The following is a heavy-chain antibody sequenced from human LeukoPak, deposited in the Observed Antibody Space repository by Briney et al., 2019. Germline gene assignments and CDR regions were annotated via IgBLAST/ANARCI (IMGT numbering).Heavy chain of an antibody. D-gene: IGHD6-13*01. CDR2: ISGSGGST. V-gene: IGHV3-23*01. Sequence: PGGSLRLSCAASGFTFSSYSMNWVRQAPGKGLEWVSAISGSGGSTYYADSVKGRFTITRDNSKNTLYLQMNSLRAEDTAVYYCARDSSSWYAPDYYYYGMDVWGQGTTVTVSS. CDR1: GFTFSSYS. J-gene: IGHJ6*02. CDR3: ARDSSSWYAPDYYYYGMDV.